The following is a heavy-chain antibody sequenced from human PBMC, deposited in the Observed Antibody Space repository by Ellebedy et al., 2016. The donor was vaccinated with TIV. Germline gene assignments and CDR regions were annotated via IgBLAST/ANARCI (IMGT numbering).Heavy chain of an antibody. CDR2: ISSSGSTI. Sequence: GGSLRLSCAASGFTFSDYYMSWIRQAPGKGLEWVSYISSSGSTIYYADSVKGRFTISRDNAKNTVYLQMDSLRVEDTAVYFCARDNYYSLDYWGPGIQVTVSS. J-gene: IGHJ4*02. D-gene: IGHD3-10*01. CDR3: ARDNYYSLDY. CDR1: GFTFSDYY. V-gene: IGHV3-11*01.